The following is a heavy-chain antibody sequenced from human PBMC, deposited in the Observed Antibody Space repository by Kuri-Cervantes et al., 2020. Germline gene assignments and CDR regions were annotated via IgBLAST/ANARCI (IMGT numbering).Heavy chain of an antibody. D-gene: IGHD6-13*01. V-gene: IGHV4-39*07. J-gene: IGHJ5*02. CDR2: IYYSGST. Sequence: GSLRLSCAASGFTFSSYSMNWVRQAPGKGLEWIGSIYYSGSTYYNPSLKSRVTISVDTSKNQFSLKLSSVTAADTAVYYCARGLSVAAGKDGWFDPWGQGTLVTVSS. CDR1: GFTFSSYS. CDR3: ARGLSVAAGKDGWFDP.